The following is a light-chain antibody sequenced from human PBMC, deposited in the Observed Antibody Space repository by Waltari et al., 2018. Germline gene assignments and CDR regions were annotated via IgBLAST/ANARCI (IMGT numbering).Light chain of an antibody. Sequence: QSVLTQPPSVSAAPGQKVTISCSGSSSNIGNNYVSWYQQLPGTAPKLIINDNDKRPSGIPDRFSGSKSGTSATLGITGRQTGDEADYYCGTWDSSLSGYVVFGGGTKLTVL. CDR2: DND. CDR1: SSNIGNNY. V-gene: IGLV1-51*01. CDR3: GTWDSSLSGYVV. J-gene: IGLJ2*01.